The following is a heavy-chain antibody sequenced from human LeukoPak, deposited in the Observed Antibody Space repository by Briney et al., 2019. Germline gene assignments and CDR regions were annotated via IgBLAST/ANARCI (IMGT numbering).Heavy chain of an antibody. V-gene: IGHV3-30-3*01. CDR2: ISHDGGNK. Sequence: SCKASGYTLTDYYMHWVRQAPDKGLEWVAVISHDGGNKYYADSVKGRFTISRDNSKNTLYLQMNGLRAEETAMYYCATPYTSGWSLYFDNWGQGTLVTVSS. D-gene: IGHD6-19*01. CDR3: ATPYTSGWSLYFDN. CDR1: GYTLTDYY. J-gene: IGHJ4*02.